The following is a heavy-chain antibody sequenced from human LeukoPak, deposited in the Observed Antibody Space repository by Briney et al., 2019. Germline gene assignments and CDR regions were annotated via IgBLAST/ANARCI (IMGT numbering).Heavy chain of an antibody. V-gene: IGHV1-8*03. CDR1: GYTFTSYD. D-gene: IGHD7-27*01. CDR3: ARALGLTGDQDAFDI. CDR2: MNPNSGNT. J-gene: IGHJ3*02. Sequence: GASVKVSCKASGYTFTSYDINWVRQATGQGLEWMGWMNPNSGNTGYAQKFQGRVTITRNTSISTAYMELSSLRSEDTAVYYCARALGLTGDQDAFDIWGQGTMVTVSS.